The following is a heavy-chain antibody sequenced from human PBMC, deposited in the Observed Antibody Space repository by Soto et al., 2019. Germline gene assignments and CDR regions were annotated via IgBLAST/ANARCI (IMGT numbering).Heavy chain of an antibody. V-gene: IGHV1-58*02. CDR1: GFTFTSSA. J-gene: IGHJ6*02. CDR2: IVVGSGNT. CDR3: AATRGAAAGPYYYYGMDV. D-gene: IGHD6-13*01. Sequence: SVKVSCTASGFTFTSSAMQWVRQARGQRLEWIGWIVVGSGNTNYAQKFQERVTITRDMSTSTAYMELSSLRSEDTAVYYCAATRGAAAGPYYYYGMDVWGQGTTVTVSS.